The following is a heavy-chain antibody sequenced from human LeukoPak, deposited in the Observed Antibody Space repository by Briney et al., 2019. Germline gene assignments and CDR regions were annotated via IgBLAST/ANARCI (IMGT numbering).Heavy chain of an antibody. J-gene: IGHJ4*02. D-gene: IGHD5-24*01. CDR2: ISYSGIN. Sequence: SETLSLTCTVSGGSISSYYWSWIRQPPGKGLEWIGYISYSGINNYNPSLKSRVTISADTSKNHFSLKLTSVTAADTAVYYCARDVRRRDGYNYAEVWGQGTLVTVSS. V-gene: IGHV4-59*01. CDR1: GGSISSYY. CDR3: ARDVRRRDGYNYAEV.